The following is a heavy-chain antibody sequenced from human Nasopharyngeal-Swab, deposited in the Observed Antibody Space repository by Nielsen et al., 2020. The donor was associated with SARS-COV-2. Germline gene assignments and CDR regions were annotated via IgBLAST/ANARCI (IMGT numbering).Heavy chain of an antibody. V-gene: IGHV1-24*01. J-gene: IGHJ6*02. CDR1: GYTLTELS. D-gene: IGHD2-2*01. Sequence: ASVKVSCKVSGYTLTELSMHWVRQAPGKGLEWMGGFDPEDGETIYAQKFQGRVTITEDTSTDTAYMELSSLRSEDTAVYYCATGPAVVPAAIGPLFDYYYYYGMDVWGQGTTVTVSS. CDR2: FDPEDGET. CDR3: ATGPAVVPAAIGPLFDYYYYYGMDV.